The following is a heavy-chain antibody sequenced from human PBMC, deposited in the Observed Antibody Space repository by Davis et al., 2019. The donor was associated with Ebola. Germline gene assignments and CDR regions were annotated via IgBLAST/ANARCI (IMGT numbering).Heavy chain of an antibody. CDR1: GFTFSSYE. D-gene: IGHD6-19*01. CDR3: ARDLKVAGTGDY. J-gene: IGHJ4*02. Sequence: PGGSLRLSCAASGFTFSSYEMNWVRQAPGKGLEWVSYISSSGSTIYYADSVKGRFTISRDNAKNSLYLQMNSLRAEDTAVYYCARDLKVAGTGDYWGQGTLVTVSS. V-gene: IGHV3-48*03. CDR2: ISSSGSTI.